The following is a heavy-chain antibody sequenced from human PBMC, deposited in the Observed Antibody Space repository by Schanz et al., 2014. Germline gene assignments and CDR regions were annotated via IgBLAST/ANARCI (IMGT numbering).Heavy chain of an antibody. J-gene: IGHJ4*02. CDR1: GYTFTSDS. V-gene: IGHV1-69*09. D-gene: IGHD4-17*01. CDR3: ARGYGDSPTDF. CDR2: IIPSLGLA. Sequence: QVQLVQSGAEVKKPGASVKVSCKASGYTFTSDSMHWVRQAPGQGLEWMGRIIPSLGLAKYEQKFQDKVTITADTSTTTAYMELSGLRSEDTAVYYCARGYGDSPTDFWGQGTLVTVSS.